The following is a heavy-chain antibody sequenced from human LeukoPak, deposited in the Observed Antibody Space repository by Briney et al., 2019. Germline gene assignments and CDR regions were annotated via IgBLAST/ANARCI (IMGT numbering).Heavy chain of an antibody. J-gene: IGHJ6*03. CDR1: GFSFSTYN. Sequence: GGSLRLSCAASGFSFSTYNMNWVRQAPGQRLEWVSSITSGSSYIYYADSVKGRFTISRDNAKSSLYLQMDSLRAEDTAVYYCARDPYSGNYGAYYHMDVWGKGTTVTISS. V-gene: IGHV3-21*01. D-gene: IGHD1-26*01. CDR3: ARDPYSGNYGAYYHMDV. CDR2: ITSGSSYI.